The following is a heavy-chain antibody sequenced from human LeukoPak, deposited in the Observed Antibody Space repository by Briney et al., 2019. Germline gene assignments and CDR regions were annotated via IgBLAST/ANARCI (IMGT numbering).Heavy chain of an antibody. V-gene: IGHV1-46*01. J-gene: IGHJ4*02. CDR1: GYTFTSYY. CDR3: AKDPRVLNSGSSAPVFRGFDY. D-gene: IGHD3-10*01. CDR2: INPSGVST. Sequence: ASVKVSCKASGYTFTSYYMHWVRQAPGQGLEWMGIINPSGVSTSYAQKFQGRVTMTRDMSTSTVYMELSSLRSEDTAVYYCAKDPRVLNSGSSAPVFRGFDYWGQGTLVTVSS.